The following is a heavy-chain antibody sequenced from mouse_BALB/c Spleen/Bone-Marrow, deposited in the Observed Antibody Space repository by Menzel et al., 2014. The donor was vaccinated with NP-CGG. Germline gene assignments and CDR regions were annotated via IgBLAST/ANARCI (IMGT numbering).Heavy chain of an antibody. V-gene: IGHV5-9-3*01. J-gene: IGHJ1*01. CDR3: ARPRMITTYFDV. CDR1: GFTFSTYA. CDR2: INTGGTYI. Sequence: EVKLVESGGGLVKPGGSLKLSCAASGFTFSTYAMSWVRQTPEKRLEWVATINTGGTYIYYADSVKGRFTISRDNAKNTLYLQMSSLRSEDTAMFYCARPRMITTYFDVWGAGTTVTASS. D-gene: IGHD2-4*01.